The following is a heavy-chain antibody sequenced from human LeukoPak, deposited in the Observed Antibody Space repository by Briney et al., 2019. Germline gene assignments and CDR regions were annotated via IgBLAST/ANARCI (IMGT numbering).Heavy chain of an antibody. V-gene: IGHV4-34*01. J-gene: IGHJ3*02. CDR2: IIHRGST. D-gene: IGHD2-8*01. CDR1: GGSFSGYY. Sequence: PSETLSLTCAVYGGSFSGYYWSWIRQPPGNGLEWIGEIIHRGSTNYNPSLKSRVTISVDTSKNQFSLKLSSVTAADTAVYYCARGRLYCTNGVCYDKRAFDIWGQGTMVTVSS. CDR3: ARGRLYCTNGVCYDKRAFDI.